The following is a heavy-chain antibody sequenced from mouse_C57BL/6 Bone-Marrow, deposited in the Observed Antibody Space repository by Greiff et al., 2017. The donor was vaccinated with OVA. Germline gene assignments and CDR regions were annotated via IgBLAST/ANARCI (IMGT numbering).Heavy chain of an antibody. D-gene: IGHD1-1*01. CDR2: ISPGSGST. J-gene: IGHJ2*01. V-gene: IGHV1-9*01. Sequence: QVQLQQSGAELMKPGASVKLSCKATGYTFTGYWIEWVKQRPGHGLEWIGEISPGSGSTNYNEKFKGKATFTADTSSNTAYMQLSSLTTEDSAIYYCARDPHFYYGSSYDYFDYWGQGTTLTVSS. CDR1: GYTFTGYW. CDR3: ARDPHFYYGSSYDYFDY.